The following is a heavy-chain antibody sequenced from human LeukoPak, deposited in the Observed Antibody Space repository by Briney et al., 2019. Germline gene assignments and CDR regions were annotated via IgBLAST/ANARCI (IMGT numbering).Heavy chain of an antibody. D-gene: IGHD6-13*01. J-gene: IGHJ4*02. CDR2: INPSGST. CDR3: ARHAGGIAAAGTRPFDY. V-gene: IGHV4-34*01. CDR1: GGSFSGYH. Sequence: SETLSLTCAVYGGSFSGYHWTWIRQSPGKGLEWIGDINPSGSTYYNPSLKSRVTMSVDTSKNQFSLKLSSVTAADTAVYYCARHAGGIAAAGTRPFDYWGQGTLVTVSS.